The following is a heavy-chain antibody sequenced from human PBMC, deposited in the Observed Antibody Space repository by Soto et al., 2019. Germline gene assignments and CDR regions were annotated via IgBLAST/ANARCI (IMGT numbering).Heavy chain of an antibody. V-gene: IGHV3-21*01. Sequence: GGSLRLSCAASGFTFSSYSMNWVRQAPGKGLEWVSSISSSSSYIYYADSVKGRFTISRDNAKNSLYLQMNSLRAEDTAVYYCARDWEDLPGVAATPDYWGQGTLVTVSS. D-gene: IGHD2-15*01. CDR1: GFTFSSYS. J-gene: IGHJ4*02. CDR2: ISSSSSYI. CDR3: ARDWEDLPGVAATPDY.